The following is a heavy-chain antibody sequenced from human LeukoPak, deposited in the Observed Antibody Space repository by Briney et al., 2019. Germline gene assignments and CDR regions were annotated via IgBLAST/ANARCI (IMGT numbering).Heavy chain of an antibody. CDR1: GYTFISYG. CDR3: AIDLPTRTEQQLVRSYYYYGMDG. J-gene: IGHJ6*02. Sequence: GASVKVSCKASGYTFISYGISWVRQAPGQGLEWMGWIIAYNGKTNYAQKLQGRVTMTTDTSTSTAYMELQSLRSDDTAVYYCAIDLPTRTEQQLVRSYYYYGMDGWGQGTTVTDCS. CDR2: IIAYNGKT. V-gene: IGHV1-18*01. D-gene: IGHD6-13*01.